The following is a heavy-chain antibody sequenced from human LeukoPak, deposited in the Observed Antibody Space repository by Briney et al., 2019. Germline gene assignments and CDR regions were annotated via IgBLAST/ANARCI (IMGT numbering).Heavy chain of an antibody. CDR2: ISGGVGST. V-gene: IGHV3-23*01. Sequence: GGSLRLSCAASGFTFSSYAMSWVRQAPGKGLEWVSSISGGVGSTYYADSVKGRFTISRDNSKNTVYLQMNSLRADATAVYYCAKVARGYCTGSSCYGVDYWGQGTLVTVSS. J-gene: IGHJ4*02. CDR1: GFTFSSYA. D-gene: IGHD2-15*01. CDR3: AKVARGYCTGSSCYGVDY.